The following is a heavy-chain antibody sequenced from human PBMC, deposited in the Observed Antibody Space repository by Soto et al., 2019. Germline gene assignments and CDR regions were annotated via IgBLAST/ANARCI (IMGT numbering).Heavy chain of an antibody. CDR3: ARDWGGNSNDY. Sequence: GGSLRLSCAASGFTFSSYNMNWVRQAPGKGLEWVSSITTSSGYIYYADSVKGRFTISRDNAKNSLYLQMNSLRAEDTAVYYCARDWGGNSNDYWGQGTLVTVSS. CDR2: ITTSSGYI. D-gene: IGHD4-4*01. J-gene: IGHJ4*02. V-gene: IGHV3-21*01. CDR1: GFTFSSYN.